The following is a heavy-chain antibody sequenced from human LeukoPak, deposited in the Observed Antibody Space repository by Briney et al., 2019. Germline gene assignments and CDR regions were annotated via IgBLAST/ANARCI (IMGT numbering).Heavy chain of an antibody. J-gene: IGHJ4*02. CDR2: ITGSGGDT. Sequence: PSETLSLACTVSGGSVSSSDCWNWVRQAPGKGLEWVSTITGSGGDTYYAASVKGRFTISRDNSKNSLFLQMNGLRAEDTAVYFCAKVDMPDNWYALFDDWGQGTLVTVSS. D-gene: IGHD1-1*01. V-gene: IGHV3-23*01. CDR1: GGSVSSSD. CDR3: AKVDMPDNWYALFDD.